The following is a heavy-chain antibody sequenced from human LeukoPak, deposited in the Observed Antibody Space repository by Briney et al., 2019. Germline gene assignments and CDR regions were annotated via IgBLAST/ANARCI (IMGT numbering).Heavy chain of an antibody. V-gene: IGHV3-30*04. CDR3: ASKGPSDRWILLALYYYYGMDV. CDR1: GSTFSSYA. Sequence: GGFLRPSCAASGSTFSSYAMHWVRQAPGKGLEWVAVISYDGSNKYYADSVKGRFTISRDNSKNTLYLQMNSLRAEHTAVYYCASKGPSDRWILLALYYYYGMDVWGQGTTVTVSS. J-gene: IGHJ6*02. D-gene: IGHD5-18*01. CDR2: ISYDGSNK.